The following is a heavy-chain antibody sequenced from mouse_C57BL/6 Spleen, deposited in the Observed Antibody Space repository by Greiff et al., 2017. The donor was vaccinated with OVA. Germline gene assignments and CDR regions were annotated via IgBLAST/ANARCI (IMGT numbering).Heavy chain of an antibody. CDR1: GFTFTDYY. V-gene: IGHV7-4*01. CDR2: IRNKANGYTT. D-gene: IGHD3-2*02. J-gene: IGHJ3*01. Sequence: EVQRVESGGGLVQPGASLRLSCAASGFTFTDYYMSWVRQPPGKAPEWLALIRNKANGYTTEYNAYVKGRFTISRDNSQNILYLQMNTLRAEDSATYYCVKAPDSSGFPYWGQGTLVTVSA. CDR3: VKAPDSSGFPY.